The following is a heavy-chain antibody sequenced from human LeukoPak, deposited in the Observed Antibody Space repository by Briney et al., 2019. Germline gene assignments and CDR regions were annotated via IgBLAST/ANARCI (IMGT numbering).Heavy chain of an antibody. Sequence: PGGSLRLSCAASGVTFRNAWMSWVRQAPGKGLEWVGRIKSKTDGGTTDYDAPVKGRFTISRDDSKNTLYLQMNSLKTEDTAVYYCTTDHIVATIWVDYWGQGTLVTVSS. CDR2: IKSKTDGGTT. CDR3: TTDHIVATIWVDY. CDR1: GVTFRNAW. V-gene: IGHV3-15*01. J-gene: IGHJ4*02. D-gene: IGHD5-12*01.